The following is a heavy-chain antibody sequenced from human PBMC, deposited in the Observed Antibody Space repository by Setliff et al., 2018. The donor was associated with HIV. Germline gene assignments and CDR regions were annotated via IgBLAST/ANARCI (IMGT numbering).Heavy chain of an antibody. J-gene: IGHJ6*03. D-gene: IGHD3-10*01. CDR2: INQSGST. V-gene: IGHV4-34*01. CDR3: ARVGVDVVRHYYYYMDV. Sequence: SETLSLTCVAHGGSFSDYYWSWIRQPPGKGLEWIGEINQSGSTDYSPPLKSRVTISVDTSKNQFSLKLSSVTAADTAVYYCARVGVDVVRHYYYYMDVWGKGTTVTVSS. CDR1: GGSFSDYY.